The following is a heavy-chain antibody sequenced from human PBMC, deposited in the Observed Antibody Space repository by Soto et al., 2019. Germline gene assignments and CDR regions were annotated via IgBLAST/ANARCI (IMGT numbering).Heavy chain of an antibody. V-gene: IGHV1-18*04. CDR1: GYTFTSYG. Sequence: ASVKVSCKASGYTFTSYGISWVRQAPGQGLEWMGWISAYNGNTNYAQKLQGRVTMTTDTSTSTAYMELRSLRSDDTAVYYCARDTGIELWSNYFDYWGQGTLVTASS. CDR3: ARDTGIELWSNYFDY. J-gene: IGHJ4*02. CDR2: ISAYNGNT. D-gene: IGHD5-18*01.